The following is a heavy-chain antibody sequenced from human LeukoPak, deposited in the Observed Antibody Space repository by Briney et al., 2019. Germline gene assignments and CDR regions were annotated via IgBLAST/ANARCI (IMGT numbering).Heavy chain of an antibody. CDR3: VRVDDYGDYPYYFDS. D-gene: IGHD4-17*01. Sequence: GGSLRLSCAASGFLLSSKYMSWVRQAPGKGLEWVSVIYSGGSTYYADSVKGRFTISRDNSKNTVYLQMNSLRAEDTAVNYCVRVDDYGDYPYYFDSWGQGTLVTVSS. J-gene: IGHJ4*02. CDR1: GFLLSSKY. V-gene: IGHV3-66*01. CDR2: IYSGGST.